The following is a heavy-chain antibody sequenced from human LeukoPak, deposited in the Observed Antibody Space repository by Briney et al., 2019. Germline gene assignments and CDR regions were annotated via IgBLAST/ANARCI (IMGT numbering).Heavy chain of an antibody. Sequence: SETLSLTCTVSGGSLSSSSYYWGWIRQPPGKGLEWFGSIYYGGSTYYNPSLKSRVTISVDTSKNQFSLKLSSVTAADTAVYYCARDGDNPIDYWGQGTLVTVSS. J-gene: IGHJ4*02. CDR3: ARDGDNPIDY. D-gene: IGHD2-21*02. V-gene: IGHV4-39*02. CDR2: IYYGGST. CDR1: GGSLSSSSYY.